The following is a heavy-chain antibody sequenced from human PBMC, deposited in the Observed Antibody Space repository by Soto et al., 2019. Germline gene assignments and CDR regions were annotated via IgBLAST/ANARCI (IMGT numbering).Heavy chain of an antibody. CDR2: IKNRADGETT. CDR3: TTGTAVAKYYFDF. Sequence: EVQLLESGGGLVEPGESLRLSCAASGFTFHNAWMSWVRQAPGKGLEWVGRIKNRADGETTDYAVPVQGRFTISRDDSKNTLSLQMHSLKVEDTAVYYCTTGTAVAKYYFDFWGQGTRVTVSS. J-gene: IGHJ4*02. V-gene: IGHV3-15*01. D-gene: IGHD5-18*01. CDR1: GFTFHNAW.